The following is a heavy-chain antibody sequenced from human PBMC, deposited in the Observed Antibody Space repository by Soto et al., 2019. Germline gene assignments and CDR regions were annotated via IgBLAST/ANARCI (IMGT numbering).Heavy chain of an antibody. V-gene: IGHV1-18*01. CDR3: ARRAPPMDV. CDR2: ISAYNGNT. J-gene: IGHJ6*02. CDR1: GYTFTSYG. Sequence: QVQLVQSGAEVKKPGASVKVSCKASGYTFTSYGISWVRQAPGQGLEWMGWISAYNGNTKYAQKLQGSVTMTTDTATRTANLELRSLRSADTAVYYCARRAPPMDVWGQRTTVTVSS.